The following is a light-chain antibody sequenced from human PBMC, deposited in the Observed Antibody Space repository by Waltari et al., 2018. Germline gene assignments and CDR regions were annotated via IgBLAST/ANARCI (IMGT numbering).Light chain of an antibody. CDR2: GSS. J-gene: IGKJ2*01. Sequence: IVLTQSPGTLSSSPGDQGTLSCRASQSLNIIYLAWYQQRPGQAPRLLIYGSSTRATGIPDRFSGSGSGTHFTLIISGLEPEDSAVYYCQQFGSSPRGTFGQGTKLEIK. CDR1: QSLNIIY. CDR3: QQFGSSPRGT. V-gene: IGKV3-20*01.